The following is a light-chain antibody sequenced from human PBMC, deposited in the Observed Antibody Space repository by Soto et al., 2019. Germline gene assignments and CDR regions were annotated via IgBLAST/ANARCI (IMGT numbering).Light chain of an antibody. CDR2: GAS. V-gene: IGKV3-20*01. CDR1: QSVSSSY. J-gene: IGKJ4*01. CDR3: QEYGSSPPVT. Sequence: EIVLTQSPGTLSLSPGERATLSCRASQSVSSSYLAWYQQKPGQAPRLVIYGASRRATGIPDRFSGSGSGTDFTLTISRLEPEDFAVYYCQEYGSSPPVTFGGGTKVEIK.